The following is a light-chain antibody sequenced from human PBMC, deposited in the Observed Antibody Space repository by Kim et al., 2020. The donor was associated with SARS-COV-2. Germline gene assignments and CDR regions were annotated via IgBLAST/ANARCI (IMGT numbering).Light chain of an antibody. Sequence: LCPGERATLACRASQSVSTYLAGYQQRAGQAPRVLIYDAANRATGIPDRFSGSGSGTDFTLTISSLQPEDFAVYYCQQRSSWPLTFGGGTKVDIK. V-gene: IGKV3-11*01. J-gene: IGKJ4*01. CDR3: QQRSSWPLT. CDR2: DAA. CDR1: QSVSTY.